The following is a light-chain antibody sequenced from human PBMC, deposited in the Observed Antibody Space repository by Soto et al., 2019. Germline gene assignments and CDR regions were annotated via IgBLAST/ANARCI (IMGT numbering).Light chain of an antibody. J-gene: IGKJ3*01. Sequence: EIVLTQSPGTLSLSPWERATLSCRASQSVSSSNLAWYQQKPGQAPRLLIYGASSRATGIQDRFSGSGSGRDFTLTISRLEPEDFAVYYCQHYGSSRFTFGTGTKVDIK. V-gene: IGKV3-20*01. CDR1: QSVSSSN. CDR3: QHYGSSRFT. CDR2: GAS.